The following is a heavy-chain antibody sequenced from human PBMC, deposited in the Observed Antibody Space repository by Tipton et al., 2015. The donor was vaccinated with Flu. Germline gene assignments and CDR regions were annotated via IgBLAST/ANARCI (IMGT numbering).Heavy chain of an antibody. D-gene: IGHD3-3*01. V-gene: IGHV3-53*01. CDR1: GITVNNNY. CDR3: ARQLRFLEWPYYFEY. CDR2: IYSDGTT. Sequence: LRLSCAASGITVNNNYMSWVRQAPGKGLEWVSVIYSDGTTYYADSVKGRFTISRDNSKNTLYLQMDSLRAEDTAVYYCARQLRFLEWPYYFEYWGQGTLVTVSS. J-gene: IGHJ4*02.